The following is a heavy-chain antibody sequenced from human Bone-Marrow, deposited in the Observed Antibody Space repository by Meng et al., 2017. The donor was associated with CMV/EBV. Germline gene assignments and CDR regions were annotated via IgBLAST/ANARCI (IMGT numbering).Heavy chain of an antibody. CDR2: IYTSGST. J-gene: IGHJ4*02. CDR3: ARGDLAPLDETYYFDY. D-gene: IGHD2-21*02. CDR1: CGSISSYY. Sequence: QGEVQESGPGLVKPSGTLSLTCTVSCGSISSYYWSWIRQPAGKGLEWIGRIYTSGSTNYNPSLKSRVTMSVDTSKNQFSLKLSSVTAADTAVYYCARGDLAPLDETYYFDYWGQGTLVTVSS. V-gene: IGHV4-4*07.